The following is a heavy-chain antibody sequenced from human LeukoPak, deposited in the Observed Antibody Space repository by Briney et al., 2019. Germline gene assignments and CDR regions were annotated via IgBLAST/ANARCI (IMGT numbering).Heavy chain of an antibody. CDR1: GYTFTSYG. Sequence: ASVKVSCEASGYTFTSYGISWVRQAPGRGLEWMGWISAYNGNTNYAQKLQGRVTMTTDTSTSTAYMELRSLRSDDTAVYYCASDSVPDYYDSSGYYWDYWGQGTLVTVSS. J-gene: IGHJ4*02. D-gene: IGHD3-22*01. CDR3: ASDSVPDYYDSSGYYWDY. V-gene: IGHV1-18*01. CDR2: ISAYNGNT.